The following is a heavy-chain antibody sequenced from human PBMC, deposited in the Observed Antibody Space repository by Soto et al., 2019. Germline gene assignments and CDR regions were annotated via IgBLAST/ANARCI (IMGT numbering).Heavy chain of an antibody. Sequence: PSETLSLTCSVSGASIGSGGYYWSWLRQSPGKGLEWIGHIYYTGSTFYSPSLKSRLTISLDTSKNQFSLDLRSVTAADTAMYYCARIEMASIKWGRGTLVTVSS. CDR2: IYYTGST. CDR3: ARIEMASIK. CDR1: GASIGSGGYY. V-gene: IGHV4-31*03. J-gene: IGHJ4*02.